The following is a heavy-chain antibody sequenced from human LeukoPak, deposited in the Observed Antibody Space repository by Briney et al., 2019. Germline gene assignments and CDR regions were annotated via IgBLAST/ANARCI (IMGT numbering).Heavy chain of an antibody. CDR3: ARDVTSPYNWFDP. V-gene: IGHV4-59*01. CDR1: GGSISSYS. J-gene: IGHJ5*02. Sequence: SETLSLTCSVPGGSISSYSWTWIRQPPGKGLEWIGYIYYSGSTNYNPSLKSRVTISLDTSKTQFSLRLSSVTAADTAVYYCARDVTSPYNWFDPWGQGTLVTVSS. D-gene: IGHD2-21*02. CDR2: IYYSGST.